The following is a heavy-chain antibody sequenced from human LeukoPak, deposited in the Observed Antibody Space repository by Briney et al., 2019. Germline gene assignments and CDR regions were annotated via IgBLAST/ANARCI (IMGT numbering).Heavy chain of an antibody. Sequence: GGSLRLSCSASGFTFSSYAMHWVRQAPGKGLECVSALTGDGGRTYYADSVKGRFTISRDNAKNSLYLQMNSLRAEDTAVYYCARELVVAKGPNYYCYGMDVWGQGTTVTVSS. V-gene: IGHV3-64*04. CDR3: ARELVVAKGPNYYCYGMDV. D-gene: IGHD2-15*01. J-gene: IGHJ6*02. CDR2: LTGDGGRT. CDR1: GFTFSSYA.